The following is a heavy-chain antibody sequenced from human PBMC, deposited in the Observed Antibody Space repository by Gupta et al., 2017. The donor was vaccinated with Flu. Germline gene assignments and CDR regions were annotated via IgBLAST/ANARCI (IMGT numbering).Heavy chain of an antibody. V-gene: IGHV4-34*01. D-gene: IGHD6-13*01. J-gene: IGHJ3*02. CDR3: ARLYSSSWYYTKNNDAFDI. Sequence: QVQLQQWGAGLLKPSATLSLTCAVYGGSFSGYYWSWLRQPPGKGLEWIGEINHSGSTNYNPSLKSRVTISADTSKNQFSLKLSSVTAADTAVYYCARLYSSSWYYTKNNDAFDIWGQGTMVTVSS. CDR2: INHSGST. CDR1: GGSFSGYY.